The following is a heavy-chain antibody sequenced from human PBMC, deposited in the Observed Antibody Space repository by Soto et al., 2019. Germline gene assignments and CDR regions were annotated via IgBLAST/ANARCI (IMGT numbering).Heavy chain of an antibody. CDR3: ARVGVVSPYYYYGMDV. Sequence: GESLKISCKGSGYSFTSYWIGWVRQMPGKGLEWMGIIYPGDSDTRYSPSFQGQVTISADKSISTAYLQWSSQKASDTAMYYCARVGVVSPYYYYGMDVWGQGTTVTVSS. CDR2: IYPGDSDT. J-gene: IGHJ6*02. V-gene: IGHV5-51*01. D-gene: IGHD3-3*01. CDR1: GYSFTSYW.